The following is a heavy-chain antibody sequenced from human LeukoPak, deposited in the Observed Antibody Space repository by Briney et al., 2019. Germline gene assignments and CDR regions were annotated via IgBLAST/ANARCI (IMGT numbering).Heavy chain of an antibody. CDR1: GGSISSYY. CDR2: GYYTGSA. D-gene: IGHD2-2*01. Sequence: PSETLSLTCTVSGGSISSYYWSWVRQPPGKGLEWIGYGYYTGSATYNPSLNSRITISADTSKNQFFLKLSSVTTADTAVYYCARGLPAAIFRAFDIWGQGAMVTVSS. V-gene: IGHV4-59*01. J-gene: IGHJ3*02. CDR3: ARGLPAAIFRAFDI.